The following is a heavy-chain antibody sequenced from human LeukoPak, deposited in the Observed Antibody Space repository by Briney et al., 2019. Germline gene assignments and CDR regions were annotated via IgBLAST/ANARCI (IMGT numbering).Heavy chain of an antibody. CDR1: GFTFSSYW. V-gene: IGHV3-7*01. CDR2: INHNGNVN. J-gene: IGHJ4*02. CDR3: ARVRRVAAAGTPTSNSYYFDY. Sequence: GGSLRLSCAASGFTFSSYWMNWARQAPGKGLEWVASINHNGNVNYYVDSVKGRFTISRDNAKNSLYLQMNSLRAEDTAVYYCARVRRVAAAGTPTSNSYYFDYWGQGTLVTVSS. D-gene: IGHD6-13*01.